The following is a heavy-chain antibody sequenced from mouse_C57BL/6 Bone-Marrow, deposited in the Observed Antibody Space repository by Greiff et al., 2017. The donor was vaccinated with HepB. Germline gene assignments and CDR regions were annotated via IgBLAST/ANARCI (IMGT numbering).Heavy chain of an antibody. Sequence: VQLQESGAELVKPGASVKLSCKASGYTFTEYTIHWVKQRSGQGLEWIGWFYPGSGSIKYNEKFKDKATLTADKSSSTVYMKLSRLTSEDSAVYFCARHEGGDGYYPYFDYWGQGTTLTVSS. J-gene: IGHJ2*01. V-gene: IGHV1-62-2*01. CDR2: FYPGSGSI. CDR3: ARHEGGDGYYPYFDY. D-gene: IGHD2-3*01. CDR1: GYTFTEYT.